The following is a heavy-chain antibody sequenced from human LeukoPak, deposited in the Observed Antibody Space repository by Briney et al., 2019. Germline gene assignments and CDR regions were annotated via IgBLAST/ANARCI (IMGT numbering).Heavy chain of an antibody. CDR3: AKDESGVAAAGWWYFDY. CDR1: GFTFSSYA. CDR2: ISGSGGST. Sequence: GGSLRLSCAASGFTFSSYAMSWVRQAPGKGLEWVSAISGSGGSTYYADSVKGRFTISRDNSKNTLYLQMNSLRAEDTVVYYCAKDESGVAAAGWWYFDYWGQGTLVTVSS. V-gene: IGHV3-23*01. J-gene: IGHJ4*02. D-gene: IGHD6-13*01.